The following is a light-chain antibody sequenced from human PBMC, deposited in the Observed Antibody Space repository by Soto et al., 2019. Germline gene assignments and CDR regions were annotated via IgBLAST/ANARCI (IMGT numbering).Light chain of an antibody. CDR3: AAWDDSLNGYV. Sequence: QSVLTQPPSASGTPVQGVTVSSSGSTSNIGSNTVNGYQQLPGTAPKLLIYTDNQRPSGVPDRFSGSKSGTSASLAISGLQSEDEADYYCAAWDDSLNGYVFGTGTKVTVL. J-gene: IGLJ1*01. V-gene: IGLV1-44*01. CDR1: TSNIGSNT. CDR2: TDN.